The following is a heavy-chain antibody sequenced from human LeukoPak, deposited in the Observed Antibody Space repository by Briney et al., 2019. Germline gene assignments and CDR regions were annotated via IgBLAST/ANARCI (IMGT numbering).Heavy chain of an antibody. V-gene: IGHV3-23*01. D-gene: IGHD3-10*01. Sequence: GGSLRLSCAASGFTFSSYAMSWVRQAPGKGLEWVSAISGSGGSTYYADSVKGRFTISRDNSKNTLYLQMNNLRAEDTAVYYCAKDGGYYYGSGSAPGYWGQGTLVTVSS. CDR2: ISGSGGST. CDR3: AKDGGYYYGSGSAPGY. CDR1: GFTFSSYA. J-gene: IGHJ4*02.